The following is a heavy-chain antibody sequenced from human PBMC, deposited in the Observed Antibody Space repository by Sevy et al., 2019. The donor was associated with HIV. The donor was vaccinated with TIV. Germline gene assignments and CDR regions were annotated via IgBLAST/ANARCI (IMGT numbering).Heavy chain of an antibody. D-gene: IGHD2-8*01. CDR1: GGSISSNDW. CDR2: IYHSGIT. Sequence: SETLSLTCAVSGGSISSNDWWTWVRQPPGKGLEWIGEIYHSGITNYNPSLKSRVTISVDKSKNEFSLKLSSVTAADTAVSYCASGREIAEDIVLQNWFDPWGQGTLVTVSS. J-gene: IGHJ5*02. CDR3: ASGREIAEDIVLQNWFDP. V-gene: IGHV4-4*02.